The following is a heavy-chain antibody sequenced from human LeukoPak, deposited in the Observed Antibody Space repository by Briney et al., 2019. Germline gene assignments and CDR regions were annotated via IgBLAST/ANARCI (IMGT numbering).Heavy chain of an antibody. CDR2: MYTGGTT. D-gene: IGHD3-16*01. V-gene: IGHV3-53*01. J-gene: IGHJ4*02. CDR1: GFTVSGTH. Sequence: GGSLRLSCAASGFTVSGTHMSWVRQAPGKGLEWVAAMYTGGTTYYADSVTGRFTISRDNSKNTVYLHMNSLRAEDTAVYYCAKDEATSGGGLASWGQGTLVSVSS. CDR3: AKDEATSGGGLAS.